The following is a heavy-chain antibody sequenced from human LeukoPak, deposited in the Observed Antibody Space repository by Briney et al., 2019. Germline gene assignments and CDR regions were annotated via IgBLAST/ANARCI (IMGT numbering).Heavy chain of an antibody. V-gene: IGHV4-34*01. CDR1: RGSSSGYY. J-gene: IGHJ3*02. D-gene: IGHD6-13*01. Sequence: SETLSLTSADHRGSSSGYYWSCIPQTPEKGRERIGEINHSGSTNYNPSLKSRVTISVDTSNNQFSLKLSSVTAADTVVYYCARGSEQLVYAFDIWGQGTMVTVSS. CDR2: INHSGST. CDR3: ARGSEQLVYAFDI.